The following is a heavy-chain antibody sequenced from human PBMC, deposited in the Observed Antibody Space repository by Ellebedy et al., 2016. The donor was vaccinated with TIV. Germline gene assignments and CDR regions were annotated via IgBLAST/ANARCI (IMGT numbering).Heavy chain of an antibody. Sequence: PGGSLRLSCAASGFPFSTYAMHWVSQPPGKGLEWVAAISYDGSNQFYADSVKGRFTISRDNSKNTLYLQMNSLRVEDTAVYYCSRGSLSGHCSGGSCYYFDYWGQGTLVTVSS. CDR3: SRGSLSGHCSGGSCYYFDY. CDR1: GFPFSTYA. D-gene: IGHD2-15*01. V-gene: IGHV3-30-3*01. J-gene: IGHJ4*02. CDR2: ISYDGSNQ.